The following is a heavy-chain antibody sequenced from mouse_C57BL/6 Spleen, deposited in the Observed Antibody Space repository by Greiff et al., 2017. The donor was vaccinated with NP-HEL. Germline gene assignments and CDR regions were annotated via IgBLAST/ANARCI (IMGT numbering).Heavy chain of an antibody. J-gene: IGHJ4*01. V-gene: IGHV1-52*01. CDR2: IDPSDGGT. CDR1: GYTFTSYW. CDR3: ARGYAMDY. Sequence: QVHVKQPGAELVRPGSSVKLSCKASGYTFTSYWMHWVKQRPIQGLEWIGNIDPSDGGTHYNQKFKDKATLTVDKSSSTAYMQLSSLTSEDSAVYYCARGYAMDYWGQGTSVTVSS.